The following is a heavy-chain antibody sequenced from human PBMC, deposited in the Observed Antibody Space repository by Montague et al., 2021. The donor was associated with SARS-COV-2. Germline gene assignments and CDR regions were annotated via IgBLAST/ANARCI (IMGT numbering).Heavy chain of an antibody. Sequence: SETLSLTCAVHGTSFSGYYRNWIRQPPGKGLEWIGEINHGGSTKYSPSLKSRLTISADTSKNQFSLKPTSVAAADTAVYYCARLGDGVVPSPILGVGPYYSYYYMDVGGKGTTVTVSS. CDR3: ARLGDGVVPSPILGVGPYYSYYYMDV. CDR1: GTSFSGYY. D-gene: IGHD3-10*01. CDR2: INHGGST. J-gene: IGHJ6*03. V-gene: IGHV4-34*01.